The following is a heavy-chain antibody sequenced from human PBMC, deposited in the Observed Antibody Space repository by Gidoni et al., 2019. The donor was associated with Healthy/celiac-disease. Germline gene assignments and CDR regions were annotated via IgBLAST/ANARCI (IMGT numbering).Heavy chain of an antibody. CDR2: ISYDGSNK. D-gene: IGHD2-15*01. J-gene: IGHJ6*02. CDR3: ARDGSGYCSGGSCYPGGMDV. Sequence: GESGGGVVQPGRSLRLSCAASGFTFSSYAMHWVRQAPGKGLEWVAVISYDGSNKYYADSVKGRFTISRDNSKNTLYLQMNSLRAEDTAVYYGARDGSGYCSGGSCYPGGMDVWGQGTTVTVSS. V-gene: IGHV3-30-3*01. CDR1: GFTFSSYA.